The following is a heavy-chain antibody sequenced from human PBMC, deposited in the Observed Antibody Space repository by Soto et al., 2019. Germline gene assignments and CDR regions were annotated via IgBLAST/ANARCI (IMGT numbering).Heavy chain of an antibody. D-gene: IGHD2-2*01. CDR1: GGSISSYY. J-gene: IGHJ4*02. CDR3: ARAGYCSSTSCSHFDY. CDR2: IYYSGST. V-gene: IGHV4-59*01. Sequence: SETLSLTCTVSGGSISSYYWSWIRQPPGKGLEWIGYIYYSGSTNYNPSLKSRVTIPVDTSKNKFSLKLSSVTAADTAVYYCARAGYCSSTSCSHFDYWGQGTLVTVSS.